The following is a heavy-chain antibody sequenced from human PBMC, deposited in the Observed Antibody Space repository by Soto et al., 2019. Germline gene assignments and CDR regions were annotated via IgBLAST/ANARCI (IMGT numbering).Heavy chain of an antibody. J-gene: IGHJ3*02. Sequence: EVQLLESGGGLVQPGGSLRISCAASGFTFSSYAMSWVRQAPGKGLEWVSAISGSGGSTYYADSVKGRFTISRDNSKNTLYLQMNSLRAEDTAVYYCAKSPYYDFWSGVNDAFDIWGQGTMVTVSS. V-gene: IGHV3-23*01. D-gene: IGHD3-3*01. CDR1: GFTFSSYA. CDR2: ISGSGGST. CDR3: AKSPYYDFWSGVNDAFDI.